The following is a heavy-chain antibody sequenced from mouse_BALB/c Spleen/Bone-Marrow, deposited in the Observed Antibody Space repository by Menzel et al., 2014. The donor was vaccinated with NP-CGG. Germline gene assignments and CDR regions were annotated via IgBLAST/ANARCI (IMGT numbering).Heavy chain of an antibody. CDR2: ISDGGSYT. J-gene: IGHJ3*01. V-gene: IGHV5-4*02. CDR1: GFTFSDYY. D-gene: IGHD1-1*01. CDR3: VLRWCAY. Sequence: EVKLMESGGGLVKPGGSLKLSCAASGFTFSDYYMYWVRQTPEKRLEWVATISDGGSYTYYPDSVKGRFTISRDNAKNNLYLQMSSLKSEDTAMYYCVLRWCAYWGQGTLVTVSA.